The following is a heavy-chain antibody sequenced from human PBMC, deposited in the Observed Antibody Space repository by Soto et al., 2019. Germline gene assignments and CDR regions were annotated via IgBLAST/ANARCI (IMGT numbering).Heavy chain of an antibody. D-gene: IGHD1-26*01. Sequence: QVQLEESGPGLVKASQTLSLTCTVSGGPISTGGHFWSWIRQHPKKGLEWIGYIYYSGTTHYNASLKSRATVSVDTSKNQFSQKLTSVTAADTAVYYCARVVSGSYFDCWGQGTLVTVSS. J-gene: IGHJ4*02. CDR1: GGPISTGGHF. CDR2: IYYSGTT. V-gene: IGHV4-31*03. CDR3: ARVVSGSYFDC.